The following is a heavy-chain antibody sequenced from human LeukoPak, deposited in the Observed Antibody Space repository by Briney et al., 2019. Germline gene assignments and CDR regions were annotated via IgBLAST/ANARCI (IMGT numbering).Heavy chain of an antibody. V-gene: IGHV1-69*13. D-gene: IGHD2-21*02. CDR3: ARGYGGDPTDRIYYFDY. Sequence: SVKVSCTASGGTFSSYAISWVRQAPGQGLEWMGGIIPIFGTANYAQKFQGRVTITADESTSTAYMELSSLRSEDTAVYYCARGYGGDPTDRIYYFDYWGQGTLVTVSS. CDR1: GGTFSSYA. CDR2: IIPIFGTA. J-gene: IGHJ4*02.